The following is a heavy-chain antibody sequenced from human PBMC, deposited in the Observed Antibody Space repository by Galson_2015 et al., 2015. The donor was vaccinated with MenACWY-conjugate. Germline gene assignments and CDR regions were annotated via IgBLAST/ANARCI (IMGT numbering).Heavy chain of an antibody. CDR1: GFPLSGYW. D-gene: IGHD2-15*01. CDR2: IKQDGSAK. V-gene: IGHV3-7*03. CDR3: ARDHPLNCGSAWDIFEL. J-gene: IGHJ3*01. Sequence: SLRLSCAASGFPLSGYWMAWVRQAPGKGLEWVANIKQDGSAKYYVDSVKGRFTISRDNAKNSLYLEMNSLRAEDTAVYYCARDHPLNCGSAWDIFELWGQGTMVTVSS.